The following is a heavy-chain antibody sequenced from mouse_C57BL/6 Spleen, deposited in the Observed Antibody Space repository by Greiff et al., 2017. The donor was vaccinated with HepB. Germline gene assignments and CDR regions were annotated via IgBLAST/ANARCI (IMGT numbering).Heavy chain of an antibody. D-gene: IGHD1-1*01. Sequence: DVKLVESGEGLVKPGGSLKLSCAASGFTFSSYAMSWVRQTPEKRLEWVAYISSGGDYIYYADTVKGRFTISRDNARNTLYLQMSSLKSEDTAMYYCTRVGDYGSSYDYAMDYWGQGTSVTVSS. CDR3: TRVGDYGSSYDYAMDY. CDR1: GFTFSSYA. J-gene: IGHJ4*01. V-gene: IGHV5-9-1*02. CDR2: ISSGGDYI.